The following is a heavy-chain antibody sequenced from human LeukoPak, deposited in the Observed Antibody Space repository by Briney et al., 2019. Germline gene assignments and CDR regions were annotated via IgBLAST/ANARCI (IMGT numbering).Heavy chain of an antibody. CDR2: MKQDGSEK. V-gene: IGHV3-7*01. Sequence: PGGSLRLSCAASGFTFSRYWMSWVRQAPGKGLEWVANMKQDGSEKHYVASVKGRFTISRDNAKNSAYLQMNSLRAEDTSIYYCARDGGYGSYYGYWYFDLWGRGTLVTVSS. D-gene: IGHD1-26*01. J-gene: IGHJ2*01. CDR1: GFTFSRYW. CDR3: ARDGGYGSYYGYWYFDL.